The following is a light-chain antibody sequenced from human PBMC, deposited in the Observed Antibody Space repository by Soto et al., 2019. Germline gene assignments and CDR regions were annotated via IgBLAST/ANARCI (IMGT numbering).Light chain of an antibody. J-gene: IGKJ3*01. CDR3: QQYVSSPFT. CDR1: HSVSNKY. CDR2: STA. V-gene: IGKV3-20*01. Sequence: EIVWTRSPVSLSWSPGESATRSCRASHSVSNKYLAWYQQKPGQAPRLHIYSTANRATGIPDRFSGSGSWTDFTLTISRLEPEDFAVYYCQQYVSSPFTFGPGTKADIK.